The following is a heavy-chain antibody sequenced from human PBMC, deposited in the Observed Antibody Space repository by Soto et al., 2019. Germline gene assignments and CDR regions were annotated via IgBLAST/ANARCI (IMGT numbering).Heavy chain of an antibody. D-gene: IGHD3-10*01. CDR2: INHSGST. CDR1: GGSFSGYY. V-gene: IGHV4-34*01. J-gene: IGHJ5*02. Sequence: SETLSLTCAVYGGSFSGYYWSWIRQPPGKGLEWIGEINHSGSTNYNPSLKSRVTISVDTSKNQFSLKLSSVTAADTAVYYCARGRWEYGYGSVSLSWFDPWGQGTLVTVSS. CDR3: ARGRWEYGYGSVSLSWFDP.